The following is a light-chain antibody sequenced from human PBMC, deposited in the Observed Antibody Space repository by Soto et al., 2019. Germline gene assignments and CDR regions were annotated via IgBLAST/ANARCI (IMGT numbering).Light chain of an antibody. V-gene: IGKV3-20*01. CDR3: HQDFNLPWT. Sequence: EIVLTQSPGTLSLSPGESATLSCRASQSIDSRNLAWYQQKPGQAPRLLIYGPSNRATGIPDRFSGSGSGTDFTLIINRLEPEDFAVYFCHQDFNLPWTFGQGTKVDIK. CDR1: QSIDSRN. J-gene: IGKJ1*01. CDR2: GPS.